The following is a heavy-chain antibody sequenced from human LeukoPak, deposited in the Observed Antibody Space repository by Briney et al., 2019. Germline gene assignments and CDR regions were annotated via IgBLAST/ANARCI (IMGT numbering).Heavy chain of an antibody. CDR2: IYYSGST. CDR1: GGSISSSSYY. V-gene: IGHV4-39*01. D-gene: IGHD6-19*01. CDR3: ASRSGWYYNLDY. J-gene: IGHJ4*02. Sequence: SETLSLTCTVSGGSISSSSYYWGWIRQPPGKGLEWIGSIYYSGSTYYNPSLKSRVTISVDTSKNQFSLKLSSVTAADTAVYYCASRSGWYYNLDYWGQGTLVTVSS.